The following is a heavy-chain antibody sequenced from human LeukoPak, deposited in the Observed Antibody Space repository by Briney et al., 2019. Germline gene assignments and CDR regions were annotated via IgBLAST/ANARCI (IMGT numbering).Heavy chain of an antibody. CDR3: AREQDYGHFDY. CDR2: IYYSGIT. J-gene: IGHJ4*02. D-gene: IGHD3-16*01. V-gene: IGHV4-59*01. Sequence: SETLSLTCTVSGGSISSYYWSWIRQPPGKGLEWIGYIYYSGITNYNPSLKSRVTISVDTSKNQFSLKLSSLTAADTAVYYCAREQDYGHFDYWGQGTLVTVSS. CDR1: GGSISSYY.